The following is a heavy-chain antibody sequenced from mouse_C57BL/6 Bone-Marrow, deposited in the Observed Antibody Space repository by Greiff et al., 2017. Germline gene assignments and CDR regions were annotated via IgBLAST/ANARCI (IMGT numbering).Heavy chain of an antibody. CDR2: IYPGSGNT. D-gene: IGHD2-4*01. V-gene: IGHV1-55*01. CDR3: ARGLCYDEYCDMDY. J-gene: IGHJ4*01. Sequence: QVQLQQPGAELVKPGASVKMSCKASGYTFSSYWITWVKQRPGQGLEWIGDIYPGSGNTNYNEKFKSKATLTVDTSSSTAYMQLSSLTSEDSAVYYCARGLCYDEYCDMDYWGQGTSVTVSS. CDR1: GYTFSSYW.